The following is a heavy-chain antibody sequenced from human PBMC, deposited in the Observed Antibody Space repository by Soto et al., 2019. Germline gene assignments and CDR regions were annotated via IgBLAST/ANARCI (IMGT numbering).Heavy chain of an antibody. V-gene: IGHV2-5*01. CDR3: AHRLPYDFWSGFWFDP. J-gene: IGHJ5*02. D-gene: IGHD3-3*01. CDR1: GFSLSTSGVG. CDR2: IYWNDDK. Sequence: SGPTLVNPTQTLTLTCTFSGFSLSTSGVGVGWIRQPPGKALEWLALIYWNDDKRYSPSLKSRLTITKDTSKNQVVLTMTNMDPVDTATYYCAHRLPYDFWSGFWFDPWGQGTLVTVSS.